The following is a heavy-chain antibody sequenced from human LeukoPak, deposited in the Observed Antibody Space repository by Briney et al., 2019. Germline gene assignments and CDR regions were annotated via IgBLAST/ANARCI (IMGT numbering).Heavy chain of an antibody. V-gene: IGHV3-30*02. J-gene: IGHJ4*02. CDR2: IRDDGSNK. D-gene: IGHD1-26*01. CDR1: GFTFSSYG. Sequence: PGGSLRLSCAASGFTFSSYGMHWVRQAPGKGLEWVACIRDDGSNKYYADSVKGRFTISRDNSKNTLYLQMNSLRAEDTAVYYCAKALSGSLVDYWGQGTLVTVSS. CDR3: AKALSGSLVDY.